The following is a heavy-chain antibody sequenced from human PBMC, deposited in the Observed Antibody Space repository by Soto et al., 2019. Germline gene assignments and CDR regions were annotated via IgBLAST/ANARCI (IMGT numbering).Heavy chain of an antibody. V-gene: IGHV4-38-2*01. Sequence: ASETLSLTCAVSGYSISSGYYWGWIRQPPGKGLEWIGSIYHSGSTYYNPSLKSRVTISVDTSKNQFSLKLSSVTAADTAVYYCAVLLYCSSTSCYTGHYGMDVWGQGTTVTVSS. CDR1: GYSISSGYY. D-gene: IGHD2-2*02. CDR3: AVLLYCSSTSCYTGHYGMDV. J-gene: IGHJ6*02. CDR2: IYHSGST.